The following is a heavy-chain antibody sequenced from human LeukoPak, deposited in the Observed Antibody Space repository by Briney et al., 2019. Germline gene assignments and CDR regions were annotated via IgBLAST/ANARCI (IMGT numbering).Heavy chain of an antibody. D-gene: IGHD4-17*01. V-gene: IGHV3-9*01. CDR2: ISWDSGNL. Sequence: PGGSLRLSCAASGVIFDNYSMHWVRQAPGKGLEWVSGISWDSGNLGYADSVKGRFTISRDNAKNSLFLQMSSLRPEDTALYYCAKDRRALDYGDSIDFWGQGTLVTVSS. CDR3: AKDRRALDYGDSIDF. J-gene: IGHJ4*02. CDR1: GVIFDNYS.